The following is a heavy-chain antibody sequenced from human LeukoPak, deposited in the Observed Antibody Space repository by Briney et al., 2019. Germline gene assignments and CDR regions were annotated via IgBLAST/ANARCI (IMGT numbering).Heavy chain of an antibody. Sequence: SETLSLTCTGSGDSISSYYWSWIRQPAGKGLEWIERIYTSGSTNYNPSLKSRVTMSVDTSKNQFSLKLSSVTAADTAVYYCARDSHEYSSSSGAFNIWGHGTMVTVSS. CDR2: IYTSGST. D-gene: IGHD6-6*01. CDR3: ARDSHEYSSSSGAFNI. CDR1: GDSISSYY. V-gene: IGHV4-4*07. J-gene: IGHJ3*02.